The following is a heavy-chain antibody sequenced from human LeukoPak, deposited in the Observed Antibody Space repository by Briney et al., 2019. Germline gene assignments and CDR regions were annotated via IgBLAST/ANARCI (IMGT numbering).Heavy chain of an antibody. D-gene: IGHD1-7*01. CDR1: GYTFTSYD. CDR3: ARGRPTRRTGTTRGYYYGMDV. J-gene: IGHJ6*02. CDR2: MNPNSGNT. Sequence: VASVKVSCKASGYTFTSYDINWVRQATGQGLEWMVWMNPNSGNTGYAQKFQGRVTMTRNTSISTAYMELSSLRSEDTAVYYCARGRPTRRTGTTRGYYYGMDVWGQGTTVTVSS. V-gene: IGHV1-8*01.